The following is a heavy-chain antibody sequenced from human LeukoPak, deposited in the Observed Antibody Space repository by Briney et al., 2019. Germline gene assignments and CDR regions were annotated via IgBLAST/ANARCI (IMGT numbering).Heavy chain of an antibody. J-gene: IGHJ6*03. CDR1: GGTFSSYA. V-gene: IGHV1-69*05. CDR3: ARDLGMTDGGDYYYMDV. CDR2: IIPIFGTA. Sequence: SVKVSCKASGGTFSSYAISWVRQAPGQGLEWMGGIIPIFGTANYAQKFQGRVTITTDESTSTAYMELSSLRSEDTAVYYCARDLGMTDGGDYYYMDVWGKGTTVTVSS. D-gene: IGHD3-16*01.